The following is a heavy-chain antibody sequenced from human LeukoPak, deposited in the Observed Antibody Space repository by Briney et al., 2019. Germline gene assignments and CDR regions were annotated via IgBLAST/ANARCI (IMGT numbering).Heavy chain of an antibody. D-gene: IGHD4-17*01. Sequence: ASVRVSCKVSGYSLSELTMHWVRHAPGKGLEWMGGFDPGVAETIYAEKFQGRITMTEDTSTDTAYMELSSLRSEDTAVYYCAPGHEYGLLDYWGQGTLVTVSS. J-gene: IGHJ4*02. CDR3: APGHEYGLLDY. CDR2: FDPGVAET. CDR1: GYSLSELT. V-gene: IGHV1-24*01.